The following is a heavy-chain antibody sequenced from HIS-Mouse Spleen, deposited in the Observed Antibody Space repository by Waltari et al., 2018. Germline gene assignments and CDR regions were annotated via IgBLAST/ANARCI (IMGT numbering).Heavy chain of an antibody. Sequence: QVQLVESGGGVVQPGRSLRLSCAASGFTFSSYAMHWVRQAPGKGLEGVAVISYDGSNKYYADSVKGRFTISSDNSKNTLYLQMNSLRAEDTAVYYCARDHSGWYFDYWGQGTLVTVSS. CDR2: ISYDGSNK. J-gene: IGHJ4*02. CDR3: ARDHSGWYFDY. V-gene: IGHV3-30-3*01. CDR1: GFTFSSYA. D-gene: IGHD6-19*01.